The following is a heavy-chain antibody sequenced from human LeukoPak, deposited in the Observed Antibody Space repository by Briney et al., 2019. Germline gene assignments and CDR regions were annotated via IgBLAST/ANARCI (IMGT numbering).Heavy chain of an antibody. Sequence: PGGSLRLSCAASGFTFSSAWMNWVRQAPGKGLEWVGRIKSKRNDETTDYAAPVKGRFTISRDDSKNTLYLQMNSLKTEDTAVYYCTTGFHDRDSSGYYYVDYWGQGTLVSVSS. D-gene: IGHD3-22*01. V-gene: IGHV3-15*01. CDR3: TTGFHDRDSSGYYYVDY. CDR2: IKSKRNDETT. J-gene: IGHJ4*02. CDR1: GFTFSSAW.